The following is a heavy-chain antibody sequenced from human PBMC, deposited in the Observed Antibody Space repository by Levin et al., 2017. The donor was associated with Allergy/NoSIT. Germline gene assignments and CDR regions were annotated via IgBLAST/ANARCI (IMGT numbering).Heavy chain of an antibody. D-gene: IGHD3-10*01. CDR1: GFTFSSYS. CDR2: ISSSSSYI. V-gene: IGHV3-21*01. CDR3: ARVMVRGVRGFFDY. Sequence: GESLKISCAASGFTFSSYSMNWVRQAPGKGLEWVSSISSSSSYIYYADSVKGRFTISRDNAKNSLYLQMNSLRAEDTAVYYCARVMVRGVRGFFDYWGQGTLVTVSS. J-gene: IGHJ4*02.